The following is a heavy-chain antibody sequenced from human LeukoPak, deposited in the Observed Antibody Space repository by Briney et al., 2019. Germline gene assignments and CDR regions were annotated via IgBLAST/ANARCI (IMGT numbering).Heavy chain of an antibody. CDR3: ARPSGSVTIFGVVDYFDY. CDR2: IAYDGSNE. Sequence: GGSLRLSCVVSGFTFSNYGMHWVRQAPGKGLDWVASIAYDGSNENYAESVKGRFTISRDNSKNTLYLQLNSLRAEDTAVYYCARPSGSVTIFGVVDYFDYWGQGSLVTVSS. CDR1: GFTFSNYG. V-gene: IGHV3-30*04. J-gene: IGHJ4*02. D-gene: IGHD3-3*01.